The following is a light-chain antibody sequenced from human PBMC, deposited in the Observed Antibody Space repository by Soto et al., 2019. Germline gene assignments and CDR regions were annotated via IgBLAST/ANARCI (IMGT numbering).Light chain of an antibody. CDR1: QSISRY. V-gene: IGKV1-39*01. Sequence: DIPISQSPSSMSASVGDRDTITCRASQSISRYLNWYQQKPGKAPKLLIYAASSLQSGVPSRFSGSGSGTDFTLTISSLQPEDFATYYCQQSYSTPLTFGGGTKVEIK. CDR3: QQSYSTPLT. J-gene: IGKJ4*01. CDR2: AAS.